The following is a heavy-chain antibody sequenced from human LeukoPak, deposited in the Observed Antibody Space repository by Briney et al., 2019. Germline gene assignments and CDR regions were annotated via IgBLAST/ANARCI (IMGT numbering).Heavy chain of an antibody. J-gene: IGHJ2*01. CDR3: VKGLRFLEWVNWYFDL. CDR2: ISSNGGSK. Sequence: GGSLRLSCSASGFTFSSYAMHWVRQAPGKGLEYVSAISSNGGSKYYADSVKGRFTISRDNSKNTLYLQMSSLRAEDTAVYYCVKGLRFLEWVNWYFDLWGRGALVTVSS. D-gene: IGHD3-3*01. V-gene: IGHV3-64D*09. CDR1: GFTFSSYA.